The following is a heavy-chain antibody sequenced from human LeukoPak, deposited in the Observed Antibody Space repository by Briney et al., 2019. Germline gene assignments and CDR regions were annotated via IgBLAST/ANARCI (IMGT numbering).Heavy chain of an antibody. CDR3: ARGVEPLAANTLAY. D-gene: IGHD1-14*01. J-gene: IGHJ4*02. Sequence: GSLRLSCAASGFTVITNDMTWVRQAPGKGLEWVSVLYSDGNTKYADSVQGRFTISRDNSKNTLYLEMNSLSPDDTAVYYCARGVEPLAANTLAYWGQGTLVTLSS. V-gene: IGHV3-53*01. CDR1: GFTVITND. CDR2: LYSDGNT.